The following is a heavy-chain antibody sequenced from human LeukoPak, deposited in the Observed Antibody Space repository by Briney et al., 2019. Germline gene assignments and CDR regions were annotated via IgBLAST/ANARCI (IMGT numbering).Heavy chain of an antibody. CDR1: GDSVSSNSAA. V-gene: IGHV6-1*01. CDR2: TYYRSKWYN. J-gene: IGHJ4*02. Sequence: QTLSLTCALSGDSVSSNSAAWNWIRQSPSRGLEGLGRTYYRSKWYNDYAVSVKSRITINTDTSKKHFSLQLNSVTPERTAVYYCARERTRIAAADQYYFDYWGQGTLVTVSS. CDR3: ARERTRIAAADQYYFDY. D-gene: IGHD6-13*01.